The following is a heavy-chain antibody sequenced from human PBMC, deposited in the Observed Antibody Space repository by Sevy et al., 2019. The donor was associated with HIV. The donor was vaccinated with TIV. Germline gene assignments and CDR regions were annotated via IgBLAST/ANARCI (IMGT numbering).Heavy chain of an antibody. Sequence: GGSLRLSCAASGFWFSSFAMIWVRQAPGKGLEWVSEICGGDGSTYYADSVKGRFTISRDNSKNTVYLQMSSLRAEETALYYCAKGSYIVYFGADTLDIWGQGTMVTVSS. CDR1: GFWFSSFA. J-gene: IGHJ3*02. CDR2: ICGGDGST. CDR3: AKGSYIVYFGADTLDI. D-gene: IGHD1-26*01. V-gene: IGHV3-23*01.